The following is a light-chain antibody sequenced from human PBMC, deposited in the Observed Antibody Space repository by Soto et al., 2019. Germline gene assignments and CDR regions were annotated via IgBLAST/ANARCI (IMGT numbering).Light chain of an antibody. CDR1: SNDIGSYDD. Sequence: QSALTQPISVSGSPGQSITISCTVNSNDIGSYDDVCWYQQHPGKAPRLLIHGVHNRSPGISGRFSASKSGLTASLTISGLQAEDEADYYCTAFSANRVYLFGPGTKVTVL. CDR3: TAFSANRVYL. J-gene: IGLJ1*01. V-gene: IGLV2-14*01. CDR2: GVH.